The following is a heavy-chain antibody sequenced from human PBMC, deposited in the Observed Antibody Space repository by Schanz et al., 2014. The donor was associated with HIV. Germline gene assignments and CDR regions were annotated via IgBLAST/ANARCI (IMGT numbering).Heavy chain of an antibody. Sequence: VQLVESGGGVVQPGGSLRLSCLASGFTFNNYAMTWVRQAPGKGLEWVAVINWNGDTTYYADSVKGRFTISRDDFKDTLYLQMNSLRAEDTAVYYCALSRPSGYGGSWYFDLWGRGTLVAVSS. D-gene: IGHD2-15*01. J-gene: IGHJ2*01. CDR3: ALSRPSGYGGSWYFDL. CDR1: GFTFNNYA. CDR2: INWNGDTT. V-gene: IGHV3-23*04.